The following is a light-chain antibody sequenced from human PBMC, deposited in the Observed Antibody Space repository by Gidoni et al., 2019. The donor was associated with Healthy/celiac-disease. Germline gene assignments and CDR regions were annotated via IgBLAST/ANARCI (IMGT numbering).Light chain of an antibody. CDR1: PSVSSY. Sequence: EMVLTQSPATLSLSPGQRATLSCRASPSVSSYLAWYQQKPGQAPRLLIYDASNRAPGIPARFSGSGSGTDFTLTISSLEPEDFAVYSFQQRSNWPPTFGQWTKVEIK. CDR2: DAS. CDR3: QQRSNWPPT. V-gene: IGKV3-11*01. J-gene: IGKJ1*01.